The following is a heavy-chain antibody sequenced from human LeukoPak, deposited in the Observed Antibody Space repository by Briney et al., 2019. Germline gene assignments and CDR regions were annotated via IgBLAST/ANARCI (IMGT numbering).Heavy chain of an antibody. CDR3: ASSWDGYNSPFDY. V-gene: IGHV1-69*01. CDR1: GGTFSSYA. CDR2: IIPIFGTA. D-gene: IGHD5-24*01. Sequence: SVKVSCKASGGTFSSYAISWVRQAPGQGLEWMGGIIPIFGTANYAQKFQGRVTITADESTSTAYMELSSLRSEDTAVYYCASSWDGYNSPFDYWGQGTLVTASS. J-gene: IGHJ4*02.